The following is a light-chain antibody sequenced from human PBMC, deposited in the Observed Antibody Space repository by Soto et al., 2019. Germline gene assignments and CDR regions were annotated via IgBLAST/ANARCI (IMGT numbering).Light chain of an antibody. Sequence: IPLTQSPSSLSASVGDRVTITCRASQGISSYLAWYQQKPGKAPKLLIYAASTLQSGVPSRFSGSGSGTDFTLTISSLQPEDFATYYCQHSYSSPTFGQGTKLEIK. CDR1: QGISSY. CDR2: AAS. CDR3: QHSYSSPT. J-gene: IGKJ2*01. V-gene: IGKV1-39*01.